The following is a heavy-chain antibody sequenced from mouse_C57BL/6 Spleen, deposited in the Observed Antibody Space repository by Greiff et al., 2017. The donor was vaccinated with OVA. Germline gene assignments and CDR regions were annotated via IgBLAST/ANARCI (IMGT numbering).Heavy chain of an antibody. D-gene: IGHD1-1*01. J-gene: IGHJ2*01. Sequence: VKLQESGPELVKPGASVKLSCKASGYTFTSYDINWVKQRPGQGLEWIGWIYPRDGSTKYNEKFKGKATLTVDTSSSTAYMELHSLTSEDSAVYFCARRRAVVAKDYFDYWGQGTTLTVSS. V-gene: IGHV1-85*01. CDR2: IYPRDGST. CDR1: GYTFTSYD. CDR3: ARRRAVVAKDYFDY.